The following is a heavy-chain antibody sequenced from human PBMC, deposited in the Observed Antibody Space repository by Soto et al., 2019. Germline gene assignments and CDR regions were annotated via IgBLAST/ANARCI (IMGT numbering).Heavy chain of an antibody. D-gene: IGHD5-18*01. J-gene: IGHJ6*02. CDR3: ARGYTAIVMDV. CDR2: IYYSGST. CDR1: GGSVSSGNYY. V-gene: IGHV4-61*01. Sequence: SETLSLTCTVSGGSVSSGNYYWSWIRQPPGKGLEWIGYIYYSGSTNYTPSLKSRVTISVDTSKNQFSLRLSSVTAADTAVYYCARGYTAIVMDVWGQGTTVTVSS.